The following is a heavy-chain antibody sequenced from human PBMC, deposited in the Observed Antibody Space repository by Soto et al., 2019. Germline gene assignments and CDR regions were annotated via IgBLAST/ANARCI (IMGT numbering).Heavy chain of an antibody. D-gene: IGHD6-13*01. V-gene: IGHV4-39*07. CDR3: ARGDSSSNESPDQFDP. Sequence: PSETLSLTCTVSGGSISSSSYYWGWIRQPPGKGLEWIGSIYYSGSTYYNPSLKSRVTISVDTSKNQFSLKLSSVTAADTAVYYCARGDSSSNESPDQFDPWGQGTLVTVSS. CDR1: GGSISSSSYY. CDR2: IYYSGST. J-gene: IGHJ5*02.